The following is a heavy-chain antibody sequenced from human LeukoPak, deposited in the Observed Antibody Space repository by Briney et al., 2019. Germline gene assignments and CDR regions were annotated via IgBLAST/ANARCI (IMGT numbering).Heavy chain of an antibody. V-gene: IGHV3-13*01. J-gene: IGHJ4*02. D-gene: IGHD6-19*01. CDR3: ARDVGSGWYGGDY. CDR1: GFTFSSYD. CDR2: IGTAGDT. Sequence: PGGSLRLSCAASGFTFSSYDMHWVRQATGKGLEWVSAIGTAGDTYYPGSVKGRFTISRDNAKNSLYLQMNSLRAEDTAVYYCARDVGSGWYGGDYWGQGTLVTVSS.